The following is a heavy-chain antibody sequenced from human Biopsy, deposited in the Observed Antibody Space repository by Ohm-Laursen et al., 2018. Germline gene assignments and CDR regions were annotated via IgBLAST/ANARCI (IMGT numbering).Heavy chain of an antibody. CDR3: ARDGKRWDYSTYFSWHFDL. J-gene: IGHJ2*01. CDR2: ISYDGSGE. D-gene: IGHD4-11*01. CDR1: GFTFTSYA. V-gene: IGHV3-30*03. Sequence: SLRLSCTASGFTFTSYAMSWVRQAPGKGLEWVAVISYDGSGEYYADSLQGRFIISRDNPKNTVDLQMNSLRAEDTAVYFCARDGKRWDYSTYFSWHFDLWGRGTLVTVSS.